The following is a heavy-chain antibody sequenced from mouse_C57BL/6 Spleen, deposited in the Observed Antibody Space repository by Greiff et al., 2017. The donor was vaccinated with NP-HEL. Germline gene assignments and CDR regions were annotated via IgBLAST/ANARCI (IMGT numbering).Heavy chain of an antibody. CDR1: GFSLTSYA. CDR3: ARIGTTVVALYYFDY. D-gene: IGHD1-1*01. V-gene: IGHV2-9-1*01. Sequence: VQGVESGPGLVAPSQSLSITCTVSGFSLTSYAISWVRQPPGKGLAWLGVIWTGGGTNYNSALKSRLSISKDNSKSQVFLKMNSLQTDDTARYYCARIGTTVVALYYFDYWGQGTTLTVSS. CDR2: IWTGGGT. J-gene: IGHJ2*01.